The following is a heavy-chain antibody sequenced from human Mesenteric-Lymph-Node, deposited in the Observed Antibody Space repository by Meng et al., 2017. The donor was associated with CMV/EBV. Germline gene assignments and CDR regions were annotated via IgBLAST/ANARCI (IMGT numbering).Heavy chain of an antibody. CDR2: IYYSGST. CDR3: ARGHNGGDRDAFDI. D-gene: IGHD4-23*01. Sequence: SGGSISSGDCYWSWIRQPPGKGLEWIGYIYYSGSTYYNPSLKSRVTISVDTSKNQFSLKLSSVTAADTAVYYCARGHNGGDRDAFDIWGQGTMVTVSS. V-gene: IGHV4-30-4*08. CDR1: GGSISSGDCY. J-gene: IGHJ3*02.